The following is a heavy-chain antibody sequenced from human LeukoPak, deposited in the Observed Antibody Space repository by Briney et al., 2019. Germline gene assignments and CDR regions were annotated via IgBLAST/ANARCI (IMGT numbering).Heavy chain of an antibody. J-gene: IGHJ5*02. V-gene: IGHV1-69*05. CDR1: GGTFSSYA. D-gene: IGHD3-22*01. CDR2: IIPIFGTA. Sequence: ASVKVSCKASGGTFSSYAISWVRQAPGQGLEWMGGIIPIFGTANYAQKFQGRVTITTDESTSTAYMELSSLRSEDTAVYYCARSYYDSSGFSPWGQGTLVIVSS. CDR3: ARSYYDSSGFSP.